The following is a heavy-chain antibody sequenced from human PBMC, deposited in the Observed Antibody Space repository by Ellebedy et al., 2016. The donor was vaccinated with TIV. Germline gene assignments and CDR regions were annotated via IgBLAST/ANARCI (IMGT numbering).Heavy chain of an antibody. CDR3: RSGAAD. CDR1: GFTFSNNG. D-gene: IGHD2-8*02. CDR2: ISYDGSSK. Sequence: GGSLRLSCAASGFTFSNNGMHWVRQAPGKGLEWVALISYDGSSKYYADSVKGRFTISRDNSENTLHLQMNSLRTEDTAVYYCRSGAADWGQGTLVTVSS. V-gene: IGHV3-30*03. J-gene: IGHJ4*02.